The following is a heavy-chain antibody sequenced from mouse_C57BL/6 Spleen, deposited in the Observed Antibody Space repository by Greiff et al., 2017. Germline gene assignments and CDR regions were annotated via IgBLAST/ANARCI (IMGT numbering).Heavy chain of an antibody. Sequence: EVQLVESGAELVKPGASVKLSCTASGFNIKDYYMHWVKQRTEQGLEWIGRIDPEDGETTYAPKFQGKATITADTSSNTAYLQRSNLASEDTAVYYCARGSSYDAMDYWGQGTSVTISS. CDR2: IDPEDGET. V-gene: IGHV14-2*01. D-gene: IGHD1-1*01. CDR3: ARGSSYDAMDY. CDR1: GFNIKDYY. J-gene: IGHJ4*01.